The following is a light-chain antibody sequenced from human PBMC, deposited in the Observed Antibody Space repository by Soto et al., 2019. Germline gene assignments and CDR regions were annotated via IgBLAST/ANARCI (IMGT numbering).Light chain of an antibody. Sequence: QSVLPQPPSVSGYPGQSITISCTGTNSDVGYYNFVSWYQQHPGTAPKLMIFGVSNRPSGVSNRFSGSKSGNTASLIISGLQAEDEADYYCSLYTSGILNVFGSGTKVTVL. CDR3: SLYTSGILNV. J-gene: IGLJ1*01. V-gene: IGLV2-14*01. CDR1: NSDVGYYNF. CDR2: GVS.